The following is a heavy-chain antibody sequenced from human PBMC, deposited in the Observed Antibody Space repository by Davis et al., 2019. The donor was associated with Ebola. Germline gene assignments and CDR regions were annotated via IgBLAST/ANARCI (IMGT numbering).Heavy chain of an antibody. J-gene: IGHJ6*02. CDR1: EFIFSNYA. Sequence: GGSLRLSCAASEFIFSNYAMNWVRQAPGKGLEWVSAISGSGGSTYYADSVKGRFTISRDNSKNTLYLQMNSLRAEDTAVYYCAKDYGYSSSWYYYYYGMDVWGQGTTVTVSS. V-gene: IGHV3-23*01. CDR2: ISGSGGST. CDR3: AKDYGYSSSWYYYYYGMDV. D-gene: IGHD6-13*01.